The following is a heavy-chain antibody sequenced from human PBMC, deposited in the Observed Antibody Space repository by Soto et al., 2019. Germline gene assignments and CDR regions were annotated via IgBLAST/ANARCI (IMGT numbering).Heavy chain of an antibody. CDR1: GFTFSSYS. D-gene: IGHD6-19*01. CDR2: ISSSSSTI. J-gene: IGHJ4*02. CDR3: ARDLPRNSGWDY. V-gene: IGHV3-48*01. Sequence: EVQLVESGGGLVQPGGSLRLSCAASGFTFSSYSMNWVRQAPGKGLEWGSYISSSSSTIYYADSVKGRFTISRDNAKNSLYLQMNSLRAEDTAVYYCARDLPRNSGWDYWGQGTLVTVSS.